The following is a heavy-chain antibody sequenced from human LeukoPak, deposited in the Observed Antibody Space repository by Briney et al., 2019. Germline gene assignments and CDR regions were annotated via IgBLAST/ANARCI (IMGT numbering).Heavy chain of an antibody. CDR3: ARQAGGYSYGYVSPYYFDY. CDR2: IYYSGST. Sequence: SETLSLTCTVSGGSISSSSYSWGWIRQPPGKGLEWIGSIYYSGSTYYNPSLKSRVTISVDTSKNQFSLKLSSVTAADTAVYYCARQAGGYSYGYVSPYYFDYWGQGTLVTVSS. V-gene: IGHV4-39*01. J-gene: IGHJ4*02. D-gene: IGHD5-18*01. CDR1: GGSISSSSYS.